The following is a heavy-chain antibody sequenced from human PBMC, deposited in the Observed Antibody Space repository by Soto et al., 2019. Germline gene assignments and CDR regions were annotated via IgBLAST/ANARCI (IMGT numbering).Heavy chain of an antibody. CDR3: AKDPIPLRRGVIITDNWFDP. CDR1: GFTFSSYG. J-gene: IGHJ5*02. D-gene: IGHD3-10*01. CDR2: ISYDGSNK. Sequence: QVQLVESGGGVVQPGRSLRLSCAASGFTFSSYGMHWVRQAPGKGLEWVAVISYDGSNKYYADSVKGRFTISRDNTKKPPYLQMHSLRAEDTAVYYCAKDPIPLRRGVIITDNWFDPWGQGTLVTVSS. V-gene: IGHV3-30*18.